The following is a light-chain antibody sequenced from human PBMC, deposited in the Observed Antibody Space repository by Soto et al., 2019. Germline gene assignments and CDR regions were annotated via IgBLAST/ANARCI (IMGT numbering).Light chain of an antibody. CDR1: SSDIGDYNY. CDR3: SSHKSTSTWV. V-gene: IGLV2-14*01. J-gene: IGLJ3*02. Sequence: QSVLTQPASVSGSPGQSITISCTGTSSDIGDYNYVSWYQQHPGKAPKLIIFEVGDRPSGVSNRFSGSKSGYTASLTISGLQAEDEADYYSSSHKSTSTWVLGAGTK. CDR2: EVG.